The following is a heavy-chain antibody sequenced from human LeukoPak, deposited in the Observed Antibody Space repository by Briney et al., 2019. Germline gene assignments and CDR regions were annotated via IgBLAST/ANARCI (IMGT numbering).Heavy chain of an antibody. Sequence: GGSLRHSCAAPGFTFSSYGMHWVRQAPDKGLEWVAAMSYDGRKAYNADSVKGRFTISRDNSKNTLYLQMNSLRVDDTAVYYCAKVQLERRELLPNFDDRGQGTLVTVSS. CDR2: MSYDGRKA. CDR1: GFTFSSYG. V-gene: IGHV3-30*18. D-gene: IGHD1-1*01. CDR3: AKVQLERRELLPNFDD. J-gene: IGHJ4*02.